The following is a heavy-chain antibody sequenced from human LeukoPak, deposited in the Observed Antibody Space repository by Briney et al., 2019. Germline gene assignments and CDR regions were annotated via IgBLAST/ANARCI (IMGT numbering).Heavy chain of an antibody. Sequence: GGSLRLSCAASGFTFSSYAMSLVRQAPGKGLEWVSAISGSGGSTYYADSVKGRFTISRDNSKNTLYMQMNSLRAEDTAVYYCAKGWRSNIVGATSDYWGQGTLVTVSS. V-gene: IGHV3-23*01. CDR3: AKGWRSNIVGATSDY. CDR1: GFTFSSYA. D-gene: IGHD1-26*01. J-gene: IGHJ4*02. CDR2: ISGSGGST.